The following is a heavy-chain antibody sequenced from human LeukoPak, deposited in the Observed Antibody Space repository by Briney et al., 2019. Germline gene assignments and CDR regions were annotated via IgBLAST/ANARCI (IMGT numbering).Heavy chain of an antibody. D-gene: IGHD6-13*01. J-gene: IGHJ4*02. CDR2: IYTSGST. CDR3: AREVGQQLANFDY. CDR1: GGSFSGYY. Sequence: PSETLSLTCAVYGGSFSGYYWSWIRQPAGKGLEWIGRIYTSGSTNYNPSLKSRVTMSVDTSKNQFSLKLSSVTAADTAVYYCAREVGQQLANFDYWGQGTLVTVSS. V-gene: IGHV4-4*07.